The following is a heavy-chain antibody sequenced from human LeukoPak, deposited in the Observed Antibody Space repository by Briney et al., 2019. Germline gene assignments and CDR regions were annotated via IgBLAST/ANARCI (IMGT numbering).Heavy chain of an antibody. V-gene: IGHV3-7*03. Sequence: GGSLRLSCAASGFTFSSYWMHWVRQTPWKGLEWVANIKQDGSEKYYVDSVKGRFTISRDNAKNSLYLQINSLRAEDTAVYYCAKDLLSRWDYWGQGTLVTVSS. CDR1: GFTFSSYW. CDR3: AKDLLSRWDY. J-gene: IGHJ4*02. CDR2: IKQDGSEK. D-gene: IGHD5-24*01.